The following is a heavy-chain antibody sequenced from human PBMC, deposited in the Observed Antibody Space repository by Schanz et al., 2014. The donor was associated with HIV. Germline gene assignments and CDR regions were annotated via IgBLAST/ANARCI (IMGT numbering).Heavy chain of an antibody. Sequence: QVQLLQSGPEVRKPGASVKVSCKASGYSFSAYYMHWVRQAPGQGPEWMGWINPNSGGSKFAQKFQGRVTMTRDTSISTTYMELSSLRSEDTAVYYCAREKTTLNWFDPWGQGTLVTVSS. V-gene: IGHV1-2*02. CDR1: GYSFSAYY. CDR3: AREKTTLNWFDP. D-gene: IGHD4-4*01. CDR2: INPNSGGS. J-gene: IGHJ5*02.